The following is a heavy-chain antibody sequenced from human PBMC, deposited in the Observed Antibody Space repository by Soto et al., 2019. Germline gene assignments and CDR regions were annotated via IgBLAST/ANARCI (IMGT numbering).Heavy chain of an antibody. CDR2: IDPSDSYT. V-gene: IGHV5-10-1*01. D-gene: IGHD6-13*01. J-gene: IGHJ4*02. Sequence: GESRKISCKGSGYSFTSYWISWVRQMPGKGLEWMGRIDPSDSYTNYSPSFQGHVTISADKSISTAYLQWSSLKASDTAMYYCARHVVAARDYWGQGTLVTVSS. CDR3: ARHVVAARDY. CDR1: GYSFTSYW.